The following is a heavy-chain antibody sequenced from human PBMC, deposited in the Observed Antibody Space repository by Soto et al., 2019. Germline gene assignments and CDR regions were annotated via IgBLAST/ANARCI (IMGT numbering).Heavy chain of an antibody. J-gene: IGHJ5*02. Sequence: QVQLVQSGAEVKKPGASVKVSCKASGYTFTSYGVSWVRQAPGQGLEWMGWISPYNGNTEYAQKLQGRVTMTTDTPTSTAYMELRSLRSDDTAVYYCARDNHDPTRYSGTYYVWFDPWGQGTLVTVSS. D-gene: IGHD1-26*01. V-gene: IGHV1-18*01. CDR2: ISPYNGNT. CDR3: ARDNHDPTRYSGTYYVWFDP. CDR1: GYTFTSYG.